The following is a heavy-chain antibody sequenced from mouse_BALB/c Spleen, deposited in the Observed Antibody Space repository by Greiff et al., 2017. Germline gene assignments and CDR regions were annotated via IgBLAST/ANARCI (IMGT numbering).Heavy chain of an antibody. Sequence: VKVVESGPGLVAPSQSLSITCTVSGFSLTSYGVSWVRQPPGKGLEWLGVIWGDGSTNYHSALISRLGISKDNSKSQVFLKLNSLQTDDTATYYCGALWELRAMDYWGQGTSVTVSS. D-gene: IGHD2-1*01. V-gene: IGHV2-3*01. CDR2: IWGDGST. CDR1: GFSLTSYG. CDR3: GALWELRAMDY. J-gene: IGHJ4*01.